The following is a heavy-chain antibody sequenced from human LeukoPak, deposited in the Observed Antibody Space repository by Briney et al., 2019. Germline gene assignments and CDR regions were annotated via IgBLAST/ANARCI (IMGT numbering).Heavy chain of an antibody. CDR2: IKEDGSDK. Sequence: GGSLRLSCAASGFTFSRFWMTWVRQAPGKGLEWVANIKEDGSDKYYVDSVKGRLTVSRDNAKNSLYLQMDSLRDEDTAVYYCARDRGYFVFDYWGQGTLVTVSS. CDR3: ARDRGYFVFDY. J-gene: IGHJ4*02. D-gene: IGHD3-10*01. V-gene: IGHV3-7*01. CDR1: GFTFSRFW.